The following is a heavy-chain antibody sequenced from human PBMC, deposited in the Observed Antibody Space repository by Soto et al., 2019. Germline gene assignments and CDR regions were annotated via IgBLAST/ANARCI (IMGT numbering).Heavy chain of an antibody. Sequence: GGSLRLSCAASGFTFDDYAMHWVRQAPGKGLEWVSGISWNSGSIGYADSVKGRFTISRDNAKNSLYLQMNSLRAEDTASYYCATGERITMVRGVMAPFDYWGQGTLVTVSS. CDR3: ATGERITMVRGVMAPFDY. J-gene: IGHJ4*02. CDR1: GFTFDDYA. CDR2: ISWNSGSI. D-gene: IGHD3-10*01. V-gene: IGHV3-9*01.